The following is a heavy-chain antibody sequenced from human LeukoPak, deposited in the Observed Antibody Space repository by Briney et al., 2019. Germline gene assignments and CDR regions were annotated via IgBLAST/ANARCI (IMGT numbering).Heavy chain of an antibody. Sequence: AGGSLRLSCAASGFTVSSNYMSWVRQAPGKGLEWVSVIYSGGSTYYADSVEGRFTISRDNSKNTLYLQMNSLRAEDTAVYYCARVGIAVYYGMDVWGQGTTVTVSS. V-gene: IGHV3-66*01. J-gene: IGHJ6*02. D-gene: IGHD6-19*01. CDR3: ARVGIAVYYGMDV. CDR2: IYSGGST. CDR1: GFTVSSNY.